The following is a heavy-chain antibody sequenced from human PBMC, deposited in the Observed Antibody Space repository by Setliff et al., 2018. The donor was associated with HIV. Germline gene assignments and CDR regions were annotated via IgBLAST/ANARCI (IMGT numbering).Heavy chain of an antibody. CDR1: GYSISSGYY. CDR2: IYHSGST. Sequence: SATLSLTCAVSGYSISSGYYWGWIRQPPGKGLEWIGEIYHSGSTNYNPSLKSRVTISIDTSKNHFSLNLTSVTAADTAVYYCARDRVSDGSGDKWFDPWGQGTLVTV. CDR3: ARDRVSDGSGDKWFDP. V-gene: IGHV4-38-2*02. J-gene: IGHJ5*02. D-gene: IGHD3-22*01.